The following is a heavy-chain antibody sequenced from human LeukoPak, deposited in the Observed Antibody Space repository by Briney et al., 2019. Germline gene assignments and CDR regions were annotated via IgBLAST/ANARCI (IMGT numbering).Heavy chain of an antibody. D-gene: IGHD6-19*01. CDR1: GYSISNGYY. CDR3: ARRHSSGWFYY. Sequence: SETLSLTCTVSGYSISNGYYWDWIRQPPGRGLEWIGNIYRSGSTSYNPSLKSRVTISVDTSKNQFSLKVNSVTAADTAVYYCARRHSSGWFYYWGQGTLVTVSA. CDR2: IYRSGST. J-gene: IGHJ4*02. V-gene: IGHV4-38-2*02.